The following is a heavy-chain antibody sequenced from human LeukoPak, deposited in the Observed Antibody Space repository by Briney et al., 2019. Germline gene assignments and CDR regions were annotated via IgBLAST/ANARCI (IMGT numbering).Heavy chain of an antibody. J-gene: IGHJ3*02. Sequence: GSLRLSCAASGFTFSSYGMHWVRQAPGKGLEWVAFIRYDGSNKYYADSVKGRFTISRDNSKNTLYLQMNSLRAEDTAVYYCARVLSGWYGRDAFDIWGQGTMVTVSS. D-gene: IGHD6-19*01. CDR3: ARVLSGWYGRDAFDI. V-gene: IGHV3-30*02. CDR2: IRYDGSNK. CDR1: GFTFSSYG.